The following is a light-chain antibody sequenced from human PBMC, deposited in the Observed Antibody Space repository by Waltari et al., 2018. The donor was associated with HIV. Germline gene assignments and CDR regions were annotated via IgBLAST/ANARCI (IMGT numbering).Light chain of an antibody. CDR1: SSDVGGYHL. CDR2: EVS. CDR3: CAYAGSTTYVI. V-gene: IGLV2-23*02. Sequence: QSALTQPASVSGSPGQPITISCPGTSSDVGGYHLVSWYQQHPGKAPKLMIYEVSKRPSGVSNRFSGSKSGNTASLTISGLQAEDEADYYCCAYAGSTTYVIFGGGTKLTVL. J-gene: IGLJ2*01.